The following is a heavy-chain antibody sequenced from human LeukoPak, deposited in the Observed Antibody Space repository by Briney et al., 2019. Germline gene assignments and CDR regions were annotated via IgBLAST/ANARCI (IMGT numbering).Heavy chain of an antibody. CDR1: RFSVSSFG. CDR2: ISVNGETT. V-gene: IGHV3-23*01. CDR3: AQGYSSGWYPY. Sequence: GGSLRLSCAVSRFSVSSFGMSWVRQAPGKGLEWVSAISVNGETTWYADSVKGRFIISRDNSKNTLYLQLSSLRAEDTAVYYCAQGYSSGWYPYWGQGSLVSVSS. D-gene: IGHD6-19*01. J-gene: IGHJ4*02.